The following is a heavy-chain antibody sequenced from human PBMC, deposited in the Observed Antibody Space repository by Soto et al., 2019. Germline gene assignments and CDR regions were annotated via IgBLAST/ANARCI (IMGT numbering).Heavy chain of an antibody. CDR2: INHSGST. CDR3: ACPAAGDFDY. J-gene: IGHJ4*02. D-gene: IGHD6-13*01. Sequence: QVQLQQWGAGLLKPSETLSLTCAVYGGSFSGYYWSWIRQPPGKGLEWIGEINHSGSTNYNPSLKSRVTISVDTSKNQFSLKLSSVTAADTAVYYCACPAAGDFDYWGQGTLVTVSS. V-gene: IGHV4-34*01. CDR1: GGSFSGYY.